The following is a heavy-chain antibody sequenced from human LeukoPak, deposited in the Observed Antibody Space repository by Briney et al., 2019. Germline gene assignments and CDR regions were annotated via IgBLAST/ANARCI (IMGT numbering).Heavy chain of an antibody. Sequence: GASVKVSCKASGYTFTSYGISWVRRAPGQGLEWMGWISAYNGNTNYAQKLQGRVTMTTDTSTSTAYMELRSLRSDDTAVYYCARDPTIYNYYGSGSSYWFDPWGQGTLVTVSS. D-gene: IGHD3-10*01. CDR1: GYTFTSYG. J-gene: IGHJ5*02. CDR3: ARDPTIYNYYGSGSSYWFDP. V-gene: IGHV1-18*01. CDR2: ISAYNGNT.